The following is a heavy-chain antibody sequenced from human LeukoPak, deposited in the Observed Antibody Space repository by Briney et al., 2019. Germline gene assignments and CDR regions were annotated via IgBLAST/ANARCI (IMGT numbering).Heavy chain of an antibody. CDR2: INPNSGGT. D-gene: IGHD6-13*01. CDR3: ARDSPDKAAARMDV. Sequence: ASVTVSCKASGYTFTGYYMHWVRQAPGQGLEWMGWINPNSGGTNYAQKFQGRVTMTRDTSISTAYMELSRLRSDDTAVYYCARDSPDKAAARMDVRGKGTTVTVCS. J-gene: IGHJ6*04. V-gene: IGHV1-2*02. CDR1: GYTFTGYY.